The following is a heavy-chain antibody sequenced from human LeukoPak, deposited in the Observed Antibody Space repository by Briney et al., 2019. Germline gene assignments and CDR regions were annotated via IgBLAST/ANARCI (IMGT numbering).Heavy chain of an antibody. V-gene: IGHV1-24*01. CDR1: GYTLTELS. CDR3: ATRERYYGSGSTFDY. J-gene: IGHJ4*02. Sequence: GASVKVSCKVSGYTLTELSMHWVRQAPGKGLEWMGGSDPEDGETIYAQKFQGRVTMTEDTSTDTAYMELSSLRSEDTAVYYCATRERYYGSGSTFDYWGQGTLVTVSS. D-gene: IGHD3-10*01. CDR2: SDPEDGET.